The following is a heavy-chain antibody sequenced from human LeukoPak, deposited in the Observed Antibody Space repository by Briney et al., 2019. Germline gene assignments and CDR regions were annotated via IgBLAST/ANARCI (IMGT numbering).Heavy chain of an antibody. CDR3: AKDGLYSSGVDY. V-gene: IGHV3-30*02. CDR2: VRFDGNEK. CDR1: GFTFSYYG. Sequence: GGSLRLSCAASGFTFSYYGMHWVRQAPGKGLEWVGFVRFDGNEKYYADSVKGRFTISRDNSKNTLYLQMNSLRAEDTAVYYSAKDGLYSSGVDYWGQGTLVTVSS. D-gene: IGHD6-19*01. J-gene: IGHJ4*02.